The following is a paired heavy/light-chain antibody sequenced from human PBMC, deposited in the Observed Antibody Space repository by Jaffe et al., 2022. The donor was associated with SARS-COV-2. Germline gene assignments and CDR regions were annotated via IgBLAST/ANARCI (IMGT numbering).Heavy chain of an antibody. CDR1: GYSFTNYW. V-gene: IGHV5-51*01. CDR3: AKSYGDNNWFDP. J-gene: IGHJ5*02. Sequence: EVLLVQSGAEVKKPGESLKISCKGSGYSFTNYWIGWVRQMPGKGLEWMGIIFPGDSDTRYSPSFQGQVTISADKSISTAYLQWSSLKASDTAMYYCAKSYGDNNWFDPWGQGTLVTVSS. CDR2: IFPGDSDT. D-gene: IGHD4-17*01.
Light chain of an antibody. CDR2: GAS. J-gene: IGKJ4*01. CDR1: HIVSSSF. V-gene: IGKV3-20*01. Sequence: IVLTQSPGTLSLSPGERATLSCRASHIVSSSFLAWYQQRPGQAPRVLIYGASSRATGIPDRFSGSGSGTDFSLTISRLEPEDVAVYYCQQYGDSPLTFGGGTKVQI. CDR3: QQYGDSPLT.